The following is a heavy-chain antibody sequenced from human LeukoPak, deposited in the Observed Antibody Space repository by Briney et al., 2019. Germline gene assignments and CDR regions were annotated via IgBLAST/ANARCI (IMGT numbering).Heavy chain of an antibody. J-gene: IGHJ4*02. CDR1: GFTFSSHA. Sequence: GGSLRLSCAASGFTFSSHAMHWVRQAPGKGLEWVAVISYDGSNKHYADSVKGRFTISRDDSKNTVYLQMNSLRAEDTAVYYCAGRLYSSTWYEIDYWGQGTLVTVSS. CDR2: ISYDGSNK. V-gene: IGHV3-30-3*01. CDR3: AGRLYSSTWYEIDY. D-gene: IGHD6-13*01.